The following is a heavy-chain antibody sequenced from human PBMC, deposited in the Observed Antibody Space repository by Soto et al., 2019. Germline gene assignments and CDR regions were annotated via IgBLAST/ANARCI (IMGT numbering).Heavy chain of an antibody. J-gene: IGHJ6*03. Sequence: QVQLQESGPGLAKPSETLSLTCTVSCGSISSYYLSWVRQPPGEGLEWIGYIYYSGSTNYNPSLKSRVTISVDTSKNHFTLKLSSVTAADTAVYYCARRKNVLRFLEWGTDYYMDVRGKGTTVTVSS. V-gene: IGHV4-59*08. D-gene: IGHD3-3*01. CDR1: CGSISSYY. CDR2: IYYSGST. CDR3: ARRKNVLRFLEWGTDYYMDV.